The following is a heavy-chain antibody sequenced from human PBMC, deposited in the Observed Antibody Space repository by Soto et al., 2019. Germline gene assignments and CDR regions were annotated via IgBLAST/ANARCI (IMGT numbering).Heavy chain of an antibody. CDR2: IYYSGST. CDR3: ARWEQQPRGLYYFDY. V-gene: IGHV4-30-4*01. D-gene: IGHD6-13*01. CDR1: GGSISSGDHY. Sequence: TLSLTCTVSGGSISSGDHYWSWIRQPPGKGLEWIGYIYYSGSTYYNPSLKSRVTISVDTSKNQFSLELSSVTAADTAVYYCARWEQQPRGLYYFDYWGQGTLVTVSS. J-gene: IGHJ4*02.